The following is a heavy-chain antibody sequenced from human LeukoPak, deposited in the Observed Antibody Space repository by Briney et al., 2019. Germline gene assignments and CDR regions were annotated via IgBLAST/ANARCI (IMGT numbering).Heavy chain of an antibody. Sequence: ASVKVSCKASGYTFTNYYMHWVRQAPGQGLEWMGWVNPNSGGTKYVQKFQGRVTMTRDTSISTAYMELSRLRSDDTAVYYCARPSRFLEWLSPLDYWGQGTLVTVSS. CDR3: ARPSRFLEWLSPLDY. V-gene: IGHV1-2*02. D-gene: IGHD3-3*01. CDR1: GYTFTNYY. J-gene: IGHJ4*02. CDR2: VNPNSGGT.